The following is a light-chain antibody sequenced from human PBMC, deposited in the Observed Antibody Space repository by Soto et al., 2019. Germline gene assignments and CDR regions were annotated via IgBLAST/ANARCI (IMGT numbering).Light chain of an antibody. CDR2: EVF. CDR3: SSYTTNNAHV. J-gene: IGLJ1*01. CDR1: SSDIGSYKY. V-gene: IGLV2-14*01. Sequence: QSALTQPASVSGSPGQSITIACTGTSSDIGSYKYVSWYQHHPGKVPQLLIYEVFNRPSGVSTRFSGSKSGSTASLTISGLQAEDEADYFCSSYTTNNAHVFGGGTKVTVL.